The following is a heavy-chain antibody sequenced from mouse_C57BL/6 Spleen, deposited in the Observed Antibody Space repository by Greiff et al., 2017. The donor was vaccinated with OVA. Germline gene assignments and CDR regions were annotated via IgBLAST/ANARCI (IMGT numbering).Heavy chain of an antibody. CDR3: AREGSTMITHFDY. D-gene: IGHD2-4*01. J-gene: IGHJ2*01. CDR1: GFTFSSYA. CDR2: ISDGGSYT. V-gene: IGHV5-4*01. Sequence: EVQLVESGGGLVKPGGSLKLSCAASGFTFSSYAMSWVRQTPEKRLEWVATISDGGSYTYYPDNVKGRFTISRDNAKNNLYLQMSHLKSEDTAMYYCAREGSTMITHFDYWGQGTTLTVSS.